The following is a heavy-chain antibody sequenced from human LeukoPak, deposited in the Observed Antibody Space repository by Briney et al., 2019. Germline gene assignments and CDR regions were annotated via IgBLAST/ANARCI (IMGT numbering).Heavy chain of an antibody. CDR3: ARESYDYLWGTYRRYFDY. Sequence: SETLSLTCTVSGVSISGFCWSWIRQPPGKGLDWIGYVYYSGSTNYNPSLKSRVTISVDTSKNQYSLKLSSVTAADTAVYYCARESYDYLWGTYRRYFDYWGQGTLVTVSS. V-gene: IGHV4-59*01. D-gene: IGHD3-16*02. CDR2: VYYSGST. CDR1: GVSISGFC. J-gene: IGHJ4*02.